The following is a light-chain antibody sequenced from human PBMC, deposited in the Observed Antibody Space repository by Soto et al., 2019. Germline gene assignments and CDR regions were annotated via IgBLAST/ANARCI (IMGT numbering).Light chain of an antibody. CDR2: DAS. Sequence: VLPQSQCTLSLSPGERSALSCISAQTVTNDYLAWYQQKDGQPPRLLIYDASTRATGVPDRFSGSASGPEYTLTISRLEPEDFAVYYCRQYGRSLGFAFGGGTKVDIK. CDR1: QTVTNDY. CDR3: RQYGRSLGFA. V-gene: IGKV3-20*01. J-gene: IGKJ4*01.